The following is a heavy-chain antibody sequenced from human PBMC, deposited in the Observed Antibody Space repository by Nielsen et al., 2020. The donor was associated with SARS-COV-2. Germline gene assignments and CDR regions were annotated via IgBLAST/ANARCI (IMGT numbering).Heavy chain of an antibody. D-gene: IGHD6-19*01. CDR1: GYTFTGYY. Sequence: ASVKVSCKASGYTFTGYYMHWVRQAPGQGLEWMGWINPNSGGTNYAQKFQGRVTMTRDTSINTAYMELTGLTSDDTAIYYCARGAQQWLADSWGQGTLITVSS. J-gene: IGHJ5*02. CDR2: INPNSGGT. V-gene: IGHV1-2*02. CDR3: ARGAQQWLADS.